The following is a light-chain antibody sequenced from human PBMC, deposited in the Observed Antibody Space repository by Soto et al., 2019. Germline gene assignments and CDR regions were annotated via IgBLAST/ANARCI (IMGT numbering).Light chain of an antibody. V-gene: IGKV3-11*01. CDR2: DAS. J-gene: IGKJ3*01. Sequence: DIVLTQSPATLSLSPGERATLSCRASQSVSSYLAWYQQKPGQAPRLLIYDASNRATGIPARFSGGGSGTDFTLTISSLEPEDFAVYYCQQRSNWPPLFTFGPGTKVDIK. CDR1: QSVSSY. CDR3: QQRSNWPPLFT.